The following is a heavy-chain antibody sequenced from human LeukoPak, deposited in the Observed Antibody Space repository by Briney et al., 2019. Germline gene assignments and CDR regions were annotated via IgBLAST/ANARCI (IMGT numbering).Heavy chain of an antibody. D-gene: IGHD1-26*01. CDR1: GYTFTGYY. V-gene: IGHV1-2*02. J-gene: IGHJ4*02. CDR2: INPNSGGT. Sequence: ASVKVSCKASGYTFTGYYMHWVRQAPGQGLEWMGWINPNSGGTNYAQKFQGRVTMTRDTSISTAYMELSRLRSDDTAVYYCARDFIVGATRFDYWGQGTLVIVSS. CDR3: ARDFIVGATRFDY.